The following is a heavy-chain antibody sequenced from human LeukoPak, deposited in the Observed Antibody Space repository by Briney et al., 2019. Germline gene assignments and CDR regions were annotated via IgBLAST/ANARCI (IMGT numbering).Heavy chain of an antibody. CDR3: ARVEMTNYGMDV. CDR2: IWYDRSNK. CDR1: GFTFSSYG. J-gene: IGHJ6*02. D-gene: IGHD5-24*01. Sequence: QPGGSLRLSCAASGFTFSSYGMHWVRQAPGKGLEWVAVIWYDRSNKYYADSVKGRFTISRDYSKNTLYLQMNSLRAEDTAVYYCARVEMTNYGMDVWGQGTTVTVSS. V-gene: IGHV3-33*01.